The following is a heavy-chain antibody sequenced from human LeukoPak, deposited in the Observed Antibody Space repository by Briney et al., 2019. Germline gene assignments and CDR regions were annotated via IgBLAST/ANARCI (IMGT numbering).Heavy chain of an antibody. CDR1: GYTFTGYY. CDR3: ANRTNGGYSDDFDI. V-gene: IGHV1-2*06. D-gene: IGHD2-8*01. CDR2: INPNSGGT. Sequence: SVKVSCKASGYTFTGYYMHWVRQAPGQGLEWMGRINPNSGGTNYAQKFQGRVTMTRDTSISTAYMELSRLSSDDTAVYYCANRTNGGYSDDFDIWGQGTMVTVSS. J-gene: IGHJ3*02.